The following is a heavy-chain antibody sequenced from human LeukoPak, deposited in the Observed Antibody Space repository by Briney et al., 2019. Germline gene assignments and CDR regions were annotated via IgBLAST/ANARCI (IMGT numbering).Heavy chain of an antibody. V-gene: IGHV3-49*05. CDR3: TSPSIDDFWSGYYTGVEDA. J-gene: IGHJ5*02. Sequence: NPGGSLRLSCAASGFTFSSYAMSWFRQAPGKGLEWVGFIRSKAYGGTTEYAASVKGRFTISRDDSKSIAYLQMNSLKTEDTAVYYCTSPSIDDFWSGYYTGVEDAWGQGTLVTVSS. CDR2: IRSKAYGGTT. CDR1: GFTFSSYA. D-gene: IGHD3-3*01.